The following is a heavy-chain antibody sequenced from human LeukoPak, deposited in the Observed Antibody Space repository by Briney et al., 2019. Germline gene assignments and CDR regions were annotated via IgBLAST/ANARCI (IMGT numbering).Heavy chain of an antibody. D-gene: IGHD6-19*01. CDR1: GFTFDDYA. Sequence: PGGSLRLSCAASGFTFDDYAMHWVRQAPGKGLEWVSGISWNSGSIGYADSVKGRFTISRDNAKNSLYLQMNSLRAEDTAVYYCAKELGVAGFDYWGQGTLVTVSS. J-gene: IGHJ4*02. CDR2: ISWNSGSI. V-gene: IGHV3-9*01. CDR3: AKELGVAGFDY.